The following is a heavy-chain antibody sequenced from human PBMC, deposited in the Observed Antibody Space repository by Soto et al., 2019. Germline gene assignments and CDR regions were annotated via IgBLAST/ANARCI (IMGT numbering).Heavy chain of an antibody. CDR3: AKMTSSGWYDPVFH. Sequence: QVQLVESGGGLVKTRGSPGLSCVASGFSFSDYYMSWVRQAPGKGLEWISYISGSSSNIYYADSVKGRFTISRDNAENSVFLQMNNLRAEDTARYYCAKMTSSGWYDPVFHWGQGTLVTVSS. D-gene: IGHD6-19*01. J-gene: IGHJ4*02. V-gene: IGHV3-11*01. CDR2: ISGSSSNI. CDR1: GFSFSDYY.